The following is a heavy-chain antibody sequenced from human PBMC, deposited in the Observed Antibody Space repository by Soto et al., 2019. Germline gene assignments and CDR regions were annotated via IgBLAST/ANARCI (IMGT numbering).Heavy chain of an antibody. Sequence: QVQLVQSGAEVKKPGASVKVSCKASGYTFTGYYMHWVRQAPGQGLEWMGWINPNSGGTNYAQKFQGWVTMTWDTSISTAYMELSRLRSDDTAVYYGARGIAAAAARGMDVWGQGTTVTVSS. CDR3: ARGIAAAAARGMDV. D-gene: IGHD6-13*01. CDR1: GYTFTGYY. V-gene: IGHV1-2*04. J-gene: IGHJ6*02. CDR2: INPNSGGT.